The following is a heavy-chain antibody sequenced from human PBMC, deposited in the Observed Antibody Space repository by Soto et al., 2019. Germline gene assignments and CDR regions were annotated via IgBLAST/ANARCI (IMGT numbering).Heavy chain of an antibody. CDR1: GGSISSGGYY. Sequence: QVQLQESGPGLVKPSQTLSLTCTVSGGSISSGGYYWSWIRQHPGKGLEWLGYIYYSGSTYYNPSLKSRVTMSADTSKNQFSLKLSSVTAAYTAVYYCAGQVDTAMADYYYYGMDVWGQGTTVTVSS. CDR3: AGQVDTAMADYYYYGMDV. V-gene: IGHV4-31*03. CDR2: IYYSGST. J-gene: IGHJ6*02. D-gene: IGHD5-18*01.